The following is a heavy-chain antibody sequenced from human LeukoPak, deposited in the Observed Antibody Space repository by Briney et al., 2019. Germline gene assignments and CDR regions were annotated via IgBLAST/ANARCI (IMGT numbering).Heavy chain of an antibody. CDR1: GGTFSSYA. CDR2: IIPIFGTA. V-gene: IGHV1-69*01. Sequence: SVKVSCTVSGGTFSSYAISWVRQAPGQGLEWMGGIIPIFGTANYAQKFQGRVTITADESTSTAYMELSSLRSEDTAVYYCACWSPGGYYDILTGYSPNWFDPWGQGTLVTVSS. J-gene: IGHJ5*02. CDR3: ACWSPGGYYDILTGYSPNWFDP. D-gene: IGHD3-9*01.